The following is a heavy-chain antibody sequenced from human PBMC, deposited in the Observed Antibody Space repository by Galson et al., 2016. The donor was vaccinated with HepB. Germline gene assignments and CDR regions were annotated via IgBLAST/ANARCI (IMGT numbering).Heavy chain of an antibody. CDR3: ARSDSGTYEDC. V-gene: IGHV3-7*05. J-gene: IGHJ4*02. D-gene: IGHD1-26*01. Sequence: SLRLSCAASGFTFRSYWMNWVRQAPGKGLEWVANIKPDGSGKYYADSVKGRFTISRDNAKNSFYLQMNSLRAADTAVYYCARSDSGTYEDCWGQGTLVTVSS. CDR1: GFTFRSYW. CDR2: IKPDGSGK.